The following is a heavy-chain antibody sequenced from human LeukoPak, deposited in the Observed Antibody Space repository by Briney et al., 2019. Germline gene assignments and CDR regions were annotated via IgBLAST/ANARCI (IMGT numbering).Heavy chain of an antibody. J-gene: IGHJ4*02. CDR3: ARVSGIAAAGSFGY. V-gene: IGHV4-59*01. CDR1: GGSISSYY. CDR2: IHYSGST. Sequence: PSETLSLTCTVSGGSISSYYWSWIRQPPGKGLEWIGYIHYSGSTNYNPSLKSRVTISVDTSKNQFSLKLSSVTAADTAVYYCARVSGIAAAGSFGYWGQGTLVTVSS. D-gene: IGHD6-13*01.